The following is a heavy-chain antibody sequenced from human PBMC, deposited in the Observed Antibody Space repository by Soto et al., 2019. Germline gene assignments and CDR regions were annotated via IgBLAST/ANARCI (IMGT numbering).Heavy chain of an antibody. CDR1: GFTFSSYA. CDR2: ISYDGSNK. V-gene: IGHV3-30-3*01. D-gene: IGHD1-26*01. Sequence: PGGSLRLSCAASGFTFSSYAMHWVRQAPGKGLEWVAVISYDGSNKYYADSVKGRFTISRDNSKNTLYLQMNSLRAEDTAVYYCARGGRLYYYYGMYDWGQGRTLTVS. CDR3: ARGGRLYYYYGMYD. J-gene: IGHJ6*02.